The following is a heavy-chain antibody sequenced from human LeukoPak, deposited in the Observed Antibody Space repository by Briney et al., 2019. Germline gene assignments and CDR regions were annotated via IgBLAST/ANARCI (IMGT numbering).Heavy chain of an antibody. Sequence: AAVKVSCKTSGYTFTSYAISWVRQAPGQGLECMGWISAYTGNTDYAQKLQGRVTMTTDTSTSTAYMELRSLSSDDTAVYYCARVLVVSSDAFDIWGQGTMVTVSS. D-gene: IGHD3-22*01. CDR3: ARVLVVSSDAFDI. V-gene: IGHV1-18*01. CDR2: ISAYTGNT. J-gene: IGHJ3*02. CDR1: GYTFTSYA.